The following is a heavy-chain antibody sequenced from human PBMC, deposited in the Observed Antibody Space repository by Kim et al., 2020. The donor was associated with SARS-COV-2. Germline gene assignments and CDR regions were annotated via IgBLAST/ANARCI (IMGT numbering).Heavy chain of an antibody. V-gene: IGHV3-64D*09. CDR1: GFTFRNYA. CDR2: ISNNGRNT. CDR3: EKARSYWYIQHDY. J-gene: IGHJ4*02. D-gene: IGHD6-13*01. Sequence: GGSLRLSCAASGFTFRNYAMHWVRQAPGKGLEYVSAISNNGRNTYYADVRKRRSTSSGDNSKNTLYLKESSLRSEDTAVYFWEKARSYWYIQHDYWGQVT.